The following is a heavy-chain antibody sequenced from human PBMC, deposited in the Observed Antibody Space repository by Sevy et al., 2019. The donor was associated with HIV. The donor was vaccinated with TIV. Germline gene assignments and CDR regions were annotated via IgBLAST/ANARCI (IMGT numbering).Heavy chain of an antibody. Sequence: GGSLRLSCAASGFTFSSYAMHWVRQAPAKGLEWVGYISYDGSKKFYADSVRGRFTIPRDSSGNTLFLQMNSLRAEDTAVYYCARDNENYYDSRGYHYLFDYWGQGTLVTVSS. V-gene: IGHV3-30-3*01. J-gene: IGHJ4*02. CDR3: ARDNENYYDSRGYHYLFDY. D-gene: IGHD3-22*01. CDR2: ISYDGSKK. CDR1: GFTFSSYA.